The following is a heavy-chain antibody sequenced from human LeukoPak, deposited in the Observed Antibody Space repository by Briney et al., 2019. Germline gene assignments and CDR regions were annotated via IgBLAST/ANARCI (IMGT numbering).Heavy chain of an antibody. V-gene: IGHV3-23*01. CDR3: AKDSDYDYIWGSYRSAYYFDY. J-gene: IGHJ4*02. D-gene: IGHD3-16*02. CDR2: ISGSGGST. CDR1: GFTFSSYA. Sequence: PGGSLRLSCAASGFTFSSYAMSWVRQAPGKGLEWVSAISGSGGSTYYADSVKGRFTISRDNSKNTLYLQMNSLRAEDTAVCYCAKDSDYDYIWGSYRSAYYFDYWGQGTLVTVSS.